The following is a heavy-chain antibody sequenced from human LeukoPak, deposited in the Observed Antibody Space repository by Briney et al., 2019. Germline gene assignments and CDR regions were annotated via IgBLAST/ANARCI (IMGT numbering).Heavy chain of an antibody. Sequence: AASVTVSCTASAGTFSSYGINWVRQAPGQGLEWMGGIIPIFGTTNYAQKFQGRVTITADESTKTAYMELSSLRSEDTAVYYCARGNIVVAGAATNYWFDSWGQGTPVTVSS. D-gene: IGHD2-15*01. CDR3: ARGNIVVAGAATNYWFDS. CDR2: IIPIFGTT. CDR1: AGTFSSYG. V-gene: IGHV1-69*01. J-gene: IGHJ5*01.